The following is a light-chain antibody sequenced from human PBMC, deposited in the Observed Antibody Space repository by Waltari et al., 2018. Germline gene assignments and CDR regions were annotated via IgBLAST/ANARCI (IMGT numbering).Light chain of an antibody. CDR3: VLYMGGGIM. CDR1: SGSVSTSYY. CDR2: SPN. V-gene: IGLV8-61*01. Sequence: QTVVTQEPSLSVSPGGTVTLTCGLSSGSVSTSYYPSWYQQNPGQAPRPPIYSPNTRSSGIPHRFSGSILGNKAPLTVTGAQADDECDYHCVLYMGGGIMFGGGTKLTVL. J-gene: IGLJ3*02.